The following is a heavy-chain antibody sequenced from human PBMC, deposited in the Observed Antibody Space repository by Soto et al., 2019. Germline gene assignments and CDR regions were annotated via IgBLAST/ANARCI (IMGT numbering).Heavy chain of an antibody. V-gene: IGHV3-9*01. CDR1: GFTFDDYA. CDR3: AKGPGGGNCSGGTCYSVGYFDY. CDR2: ISWNSGSI. Sequence: EVNLVESGGGLVQPGRSLRLSCAASGFTFDDYAMHWVRQAPGKGLEWVAGISWNSGSIDYADSVKGRITISRDNAKNSLFLQMNSLRAEDTAFYYCAKGPGGGNCSGGTCYSVGYFDYWGQGTLVTVSS. J-gene: IGHJ4*02. D-gene: IGHD2-15*01.